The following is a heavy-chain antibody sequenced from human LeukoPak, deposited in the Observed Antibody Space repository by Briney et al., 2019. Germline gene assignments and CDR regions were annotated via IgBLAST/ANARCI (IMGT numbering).Heavy chain of an antibody. D-gene: IGHD3-3*01. J-gene: IGHJ4*02. CDR2: IGGRDGST. CDR1: GFTFSIYA. Sequence: GGSLRLSCAASGFTFSIYAMTWVRQAPGKGLEWVSGIGGRDGSTYYADSVKGRFTISRDNSKNTLYLQMNSLRAEDTAVYYCASPGGAIFGVVIFSRFDYWGQGTLVTVSS. CDR3: ASPGGAIFGVVIFSRFDY. V-gene: IGHV3-23*01.